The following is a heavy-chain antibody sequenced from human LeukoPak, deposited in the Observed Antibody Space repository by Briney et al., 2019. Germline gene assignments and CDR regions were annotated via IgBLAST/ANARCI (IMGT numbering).Heavy chain of an antibody. CDR2: INPNSGGT. CDR1: GYTFTGYY. Sequence: GASVKVSCKASGYTFTGYYMHWVRRAPGQGLEWMGWINPNSGGTNYAQKFQGRVTITRNTSISTAYMELSSLRSEDTAVYYCARAKRGGGKSQYYYYYMDVWGKGTTVTVSS. D-gene: IGHD4-23*01. CDR3: ARAKRGGGKSQYYYYYMDV. V-gene: IGHV1-2*02. J-gene: IGHJ6*03.